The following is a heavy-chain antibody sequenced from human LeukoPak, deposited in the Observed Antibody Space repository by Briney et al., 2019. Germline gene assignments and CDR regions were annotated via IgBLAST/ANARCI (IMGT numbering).Heavy chain of an antibody. J-gene: IGHJ4*02. D-gene: IGHD3-10*01. CDR2: ISGGGGST. CDR3: ARVNDYDSGSLYRPIDY. Sequence: GGSLRLSCAASGFTFSSYGMSWVRQAPGKGLEWVSAISGGGGSTYYADSVKGRFTISRDNVKNSLYLQMNSLRAEDTAVYSCARVNDYDSGSLYRPIDYWGQGTLVTVSS. V-gene: IGHV3-23*01. CDR1: GFTFSSYG.